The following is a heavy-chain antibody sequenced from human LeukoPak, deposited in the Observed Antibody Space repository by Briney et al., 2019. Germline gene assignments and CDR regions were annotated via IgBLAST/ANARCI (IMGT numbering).Heavy chain of an antibody. CDR3: AREATVVAAGTAGINFDY. CDR1: GYTFTGYY. D-gene: IGHD6-13*01. V-gene: IGHV1-2*02. Sequence: ASVKVSCKASGYTFTGYYMHWVRQAPGQGLEWMGWINPNNGGTHYAQKFQGRVTMTRDTSITTAYMELSRLRSDDTAMYYCAREATVVAAGTAGINFDYWGQGTLATVSS. CDR2: INPNNGGT. J-gene: IGHJ4*02.